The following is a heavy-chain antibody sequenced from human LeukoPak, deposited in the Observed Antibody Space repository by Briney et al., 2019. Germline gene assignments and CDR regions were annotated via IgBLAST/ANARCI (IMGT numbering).Heavy chain of an antibody. CDR1: GFTFSSYW. Sequence: GGSLRRSCAASGFTFSSYWMHWVRQVPGKGLVWVSRINPGGSSTAYADSVKGRFTISRDNAKNTLYLQMNSLRADDTAVYYCARSNQADDYWGQGTLVTVSS. CDR3: ARSNQADDY. V-gene: IGHV3-74*01. CDR2: INPGGSST. J-gene: IGHJ4*02. D-gene: IGHD4-11*01.